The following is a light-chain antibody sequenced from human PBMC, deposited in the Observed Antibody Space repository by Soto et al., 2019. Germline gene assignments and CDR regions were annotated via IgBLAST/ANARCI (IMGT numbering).Light chain of an antibody. Sequence: QSVLTQPASVSGSPGQSITISCTGTSSVVGSYNLVSWYQHHPGKAPKLMIYEGSKRPSGVSNRFSGSKSGNTASLTISGLQAEDEADYYCCSFAGRSTYVFGPGTKVTVL. CDR3: CSFAGRSTYV. CDR1: SSVVGSYNL. V-gene: IGLV2-23*01. CDR2: EGS. J-gene: IGLJ1*01.